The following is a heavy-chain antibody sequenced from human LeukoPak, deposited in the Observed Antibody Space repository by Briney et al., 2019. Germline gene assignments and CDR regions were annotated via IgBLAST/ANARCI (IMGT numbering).Heavy chain of an antibody. CDR3: ARAVAASPGYCMDV. CDR2: IYYSGNT. D-gene: IGHD6-13*01. Sequence: SETLSLTCTVSGGSISSSSYYWGWIRQPPGKGLEWIGSIYYSGNTYYNPSLKSRVTISVDTSKNQFSLKLSSVTAADTAVYYCARAVAASPGYCMDVWGKGTTVTVSS. CDR1: GGSISSSSYY. V-gene: IGHV4-39*07. J-gene: IGHJ6*03.